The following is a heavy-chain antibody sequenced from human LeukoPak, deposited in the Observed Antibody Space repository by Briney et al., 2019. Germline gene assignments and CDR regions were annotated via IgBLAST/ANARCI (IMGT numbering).Heavy chain of an antibody. CDR1: GGSISSYY. D-gene: IGHD3-10*01. Sequence: SETLSLTCTVSGGSISSYYWSWIRQPPGKGLEWIGYIYYSGSTNYNPSLKSRVTISVDTSKNQFSLKLSSVTAADTAVYYCAAERRFGELLGYYWGQGTLVTVSS. J-gene: IGHJ4*02. CDR2: IYYSGST. V-gene: IGHV4-59*08. CDR3: AAERRFGELLGYY.